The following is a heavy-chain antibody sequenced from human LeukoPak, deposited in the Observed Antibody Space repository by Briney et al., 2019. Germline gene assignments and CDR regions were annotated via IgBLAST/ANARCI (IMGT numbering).Heavy chain of an antibody. V-gene: IGHV1-69*13. CDR1: GGTFSSSG. J-gene: IGHJ2*01. CDR2: IIPIFSTT. Sequence: ASVKVSCKASGGTFSSSGISWVRQAPGQGLEWMGRIIPIFSTTNYAQKFQGRVTITADESTTTVYMELSNLRSDDTAVYYCARGEAVTWPWYFDLWGRGTLVTVSS. D-gene: IGHD4-23*01. CDR3: ARGEAVTWPWYFDL.